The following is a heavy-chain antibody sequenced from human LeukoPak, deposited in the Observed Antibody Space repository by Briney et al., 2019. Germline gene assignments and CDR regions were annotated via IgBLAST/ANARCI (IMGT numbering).Heavy chain of an antibody. J-gene: IGHJ4*02. CDR3: AKDSIVGATSGVY. D-gene: IGHD1-26*01. V-gene: IGHV3-23*01. Sequence: GGSLRLSCAASGFTFSSYALSWVRQAPGEGLEWVAAISGSGGSTYYADSVKGRFTISRNNSKNTLYMQMNSQRAEDTDVYYCAKDSIVGATSGVYWGQGTLVTVSS. CDR1: GFTFSSYA. CDR2: ISGSGGST.